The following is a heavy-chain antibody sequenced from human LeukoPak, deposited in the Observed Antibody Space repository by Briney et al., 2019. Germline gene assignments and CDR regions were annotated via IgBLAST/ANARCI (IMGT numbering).Heavy chain of an antibody. CDR1: GFTFSSYG. Sequence: GGSLRLSCAASGFTFSSYGMSWVRQAPGKGLEWVSAISGSGGSTYYADSVKGRFTISRDNAKNSLYLQMNSLRAEDTAVYYCARGSDGYYFDYWGQGTLVTVSS. V-gene: IGHV3-23*01. CDR3: ARGSDGYYFDY. CDR2: ISGSGGST. J-gene: IGHJ4*02.